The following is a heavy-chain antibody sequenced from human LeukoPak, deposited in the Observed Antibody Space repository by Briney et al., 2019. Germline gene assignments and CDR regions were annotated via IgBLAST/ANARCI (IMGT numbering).Heavy chain of an antibody. CDR3: AHSLKSYDILTGYYNPYFDY. D-gene: IGHD3-9*01. J-gene: IGHJ4*02. CDR1: GFSLSTSGVG. V-gene: IGHV2-5*02. CDR2: IYWDDDN. Sequence: SGPTLVKPTQTLTLTCTFSGFSLSTSGVGVGWIRQPPGKALEWLALIYWDDDNRYSPSLKSRLTITKDTSKNQVVLTMTNMDPVDTATYYCAHSLKSYDILTGYYNPYFDYWGQGTLVTVSS.